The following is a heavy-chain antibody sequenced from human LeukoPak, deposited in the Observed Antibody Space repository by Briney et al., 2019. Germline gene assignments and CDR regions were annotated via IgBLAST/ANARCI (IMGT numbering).Heavy chain of an antibody. CDR3: ARDYGSGDQKCFDP. D-gene: IGHD3-10*01. V-gene: IGHV4-61*02. CDR1: GGSISTGSYS. J-gene: IGHJ5*02. Sequence: PSQTLSLTCTVSGGSISTGSYSWNWIRQPAGKELEWIGRIYTSGSTNYNPSLKSRVTVSVDTSKNQFSLKLSSVTAADTAVYYCARDYGSGDQKCFDPWGQGTLVTVSS. CDR2: IYTSGST.